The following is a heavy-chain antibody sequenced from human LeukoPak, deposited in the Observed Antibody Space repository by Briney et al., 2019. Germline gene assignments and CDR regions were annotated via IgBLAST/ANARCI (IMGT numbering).Heavy chain of an antibody. D-gene: IGHD6-13*01. CDR3: ARGEAAAGNSAFDP. J-gene: IGHJ5*02. Sequence: EGSLRLSCAASGFTFSSYAMSWVRQAPGKGLEWVSAISGSGGSTYYADSVKGRFTISRDNSKNTLYLQMNSLRAEDTAVYYCARGEAAAGNSAFDPWGQGTLVTVSS. V-gene: IGHV3-23*01. CDR1: GFTFSSYA. CDR2: ISGSGGST.